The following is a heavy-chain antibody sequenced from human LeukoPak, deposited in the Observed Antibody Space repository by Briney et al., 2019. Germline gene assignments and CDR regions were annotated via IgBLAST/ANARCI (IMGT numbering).Heavy chain of an antibody. D-gene: IGHD3-10*01. CDR1: GYTFTSYD. Sequence: ASVKVSCKASGYTFTSYDINWVRQATGQGLEWMGWMNPNSGNTGYAQKFQGRVTMTRNTSISTAHMELSSLRSEDTAVYYCARGLWFGESPFFDPWGQGTLVTVSS. J-gene: IGHJ5*02. CDR2: MNPNSGNT. V-gene: IGHV1-8*01. CDR3: ARGLWFGESPFFDP.